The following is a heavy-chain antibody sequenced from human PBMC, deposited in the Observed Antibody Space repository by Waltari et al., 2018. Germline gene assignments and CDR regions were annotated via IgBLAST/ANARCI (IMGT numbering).Heavy chain of an antibody. Sequence: HVPLQESGPGLVKPSETLSLTCTVSGDFLSDAHWTWIRQAPGKGLEWIAYLGTTGGTKCSPSLGSRVTVSAVTSKKQFSLRLTSVTAADTAVYYCARLPTKYYDSIGWGFFDQWGQGILVTVSS. J-gene: IGHJ4*02. CDR2: LGTTGGT. CDR1: GDFLSDAH. CDR3: ARLPTKYYDSIGWGFFDQ. D-gene: IGHD3-22*01. V-gene: IGHV4-4*08.